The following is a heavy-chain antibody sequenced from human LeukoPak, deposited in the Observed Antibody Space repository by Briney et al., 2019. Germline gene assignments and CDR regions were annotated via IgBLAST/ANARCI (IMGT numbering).Heavy chain of an antibody. V-gene: IGHV1-8*01. CDR3: ARGGIVAHRGGNWFDP. Sequence: VAVKVSCKASGYTFTSYDIDWVRQATGQGLEWMGWMNPNSGNTGYAQKFQGRVTMTRNTSISTAYMELSSLRSEDTAVYYCARGGIVAHRGGNWFDPWGQGTLVTVSS. CDR2: MNPNSGNT. D-gene: IGHD3-22*01. J-gene: IGHJ5*02. CDR1: GYTFTSYD.